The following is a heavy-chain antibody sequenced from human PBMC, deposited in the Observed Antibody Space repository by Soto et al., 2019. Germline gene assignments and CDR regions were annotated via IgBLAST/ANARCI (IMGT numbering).Heavy chain of an antibody. CDR3: ASLSGPEHGPNY. CDR2: INHSGST. Sequence: SETLSLTCAVYGGSFSGYYWSWIRQPPGKGLEWIGEINHSGSTNYNPSLKSRVTISVDTSKNQFSLKLSSVTAADTAVYYCASLSGPEHGPNYGGQGTLVTVSS. CDR1: GGSFSGYY. V-gene: IGHV4-34*01. J-gene: IGHJ4*02.